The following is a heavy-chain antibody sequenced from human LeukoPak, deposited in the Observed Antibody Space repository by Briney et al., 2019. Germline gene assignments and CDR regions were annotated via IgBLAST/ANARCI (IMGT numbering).Heavy chain of an antibody. J-gene: IGHJ5*02. V-gene: IGHV3-30*04. D-gene: IGHD5-24*01. Sequence: GGSLRLSCAASGFTFSSYAMHWVRQAPGKGLEWVAVISYDGSNKYYADSVKGRFTISRDNSKNTLYLQMNSLRAEDTAVYYCAKSIREMATTNWFDPWGQGTLVTVSS. CDR3: AKSIREMATTNWFDP. CDR2: ISYDGSNK. CDR1: GFTFSSYA.